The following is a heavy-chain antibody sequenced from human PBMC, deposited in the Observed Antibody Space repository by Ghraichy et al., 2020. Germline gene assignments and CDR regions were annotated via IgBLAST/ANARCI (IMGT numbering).Heavy chain of an antibody. D-gene: IGHD1-26*01. CDR2: ISGSGGST. J-gene: IGHJ4*02. Sequence: GSLRLSCAASGFTFSSYAMSWVRQAPGKGLEWVSAISGSGGSTYYADSVKGRFTISRDNSKNTLYLQMNSLRAEDTAVYYCAKDLSGTYYFDYWGQGTLVTVSS. CDR1: GFTFSSYA. CDR3: AKDLSGTYYFDY. V-gene: IGHV3-23*01.